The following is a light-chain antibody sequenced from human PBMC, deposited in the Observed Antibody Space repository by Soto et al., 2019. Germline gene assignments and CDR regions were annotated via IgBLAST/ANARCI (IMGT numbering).Light chain of an antibody. Sequence: EIVLTQSPGTLSLSPGERATLSCRASQSVSSSFLAWYQQKVGQAPGLLIYDASSRATGIPDRFSGSGSGADFTLAISRLEPEDFAVYYCQQYGSSPRTFGQGTRLEIK. CDR2: DAS. CDR1: QSVSSSF. CDR3: QQYGSSPRT. V-gene: IGKV3-20*01. J-gene: IGKJ5*01.